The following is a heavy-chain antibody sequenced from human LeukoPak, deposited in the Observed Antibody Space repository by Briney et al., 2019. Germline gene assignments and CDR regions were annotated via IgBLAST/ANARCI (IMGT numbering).Heavy chain of an antibody. Sequence: GGSLRLSCAASGFNCSSYTMNWVRQAPGMGLEWLSYISASRGITYYADSVKGRFTISRDNAKNSLYLQMNSLRAEDTAVYYCVRGSLASGVVVYYYYYLDVWGKGTTVTVSS. CDR3: VRGSLASGVVVYYYYYLDV. J-gene: IGHJ6*03. V-gene: IGHV3-48*01. CDR2: ISASRGIT. D-gene: IGHD3-3*01. CDR1: GFNCSSYT.